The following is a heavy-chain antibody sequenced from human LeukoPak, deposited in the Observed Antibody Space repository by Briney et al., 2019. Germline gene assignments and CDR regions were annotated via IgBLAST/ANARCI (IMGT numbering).Heavy chain of an antibody. CDR2: IYYSGST. CDR1: GGSISSYY. J-gene: IGHJ3*02. CDR3: ARSQEWIQLWFDAFDI. V-gene: IGHV4-59*12. D-gene: IGHD5-18*01. Sequence: SETLSLTCTVSGGSISSYYWSWIRQPPGKGLEWIGYIYYSGSTNYNPSLKSRVTISVDTSKNQFSLKLSSVTAADTAVYYCARSQEWIQLWFDAFDIWGQGTMVTVSS.